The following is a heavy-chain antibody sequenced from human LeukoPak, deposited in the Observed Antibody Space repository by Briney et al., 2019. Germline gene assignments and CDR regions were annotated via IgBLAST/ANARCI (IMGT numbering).Heavy chain of an antibody. J-gene: IGHJ3*02. CDR2: ISAYNGNT. CDR1: GYTFTSYG. Sequence: ASVKVSCKASGYTFTSYGISWVRQAPGQGLEWMGWISAYNGNTNYAQKLQGRVTMTTDTSTSTTYMELRSLRSDDTAVYYCAISTVVSDAFDIWGQGTMVTVSS. D-gene: IGHD4-23*01. CDR3: AISTVVSDAFDI. V-gene: IGHV1-18*01.